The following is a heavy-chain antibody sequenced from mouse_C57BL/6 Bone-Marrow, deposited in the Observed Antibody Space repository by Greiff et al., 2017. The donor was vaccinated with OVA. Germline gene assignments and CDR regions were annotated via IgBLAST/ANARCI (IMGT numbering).Heavy chain of an antibody. J-gene: IGHJ2*01. V-gene: IGHV1-55*01. CDR1: GYTFTSYW. Sequence: QVQLQHPGAELVKPGASVKMSCKASGYTFTSYWITWVKQRPGQGLEWIGDIYPGSGSTNYNEKFKSKAALTVDTSSSTAYMQLSSLTSEDSAVYYCAKYVYYYGSSLFDYWGQGTTLTVSS. D-gene: IGHD1-1*01. CDR2: IYPGSGST. CDR3: AKYVYYYGSSLFDY.